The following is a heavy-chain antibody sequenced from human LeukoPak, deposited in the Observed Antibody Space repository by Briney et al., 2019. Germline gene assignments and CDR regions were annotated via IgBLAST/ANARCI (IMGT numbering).Heavy chain of an antibody. CDR1: GGSISSGSYY. D-gene: IGHD6-19*01. V-gene: IGHV4-61*02. CDR3: ARAVAGTVYFDY. J-gene: IGHJ4*02. CDR2: ISTSGST. Sequence: SETLSLTCTVSGGSISSGSYYWSWIRQPAGTGLEWIGRISTSGSTNYNASLKSRITISVDTSKNQFSLKLSSVTAADTAVYYCARAVAGTVYFDYWGQGTLVTVSS.